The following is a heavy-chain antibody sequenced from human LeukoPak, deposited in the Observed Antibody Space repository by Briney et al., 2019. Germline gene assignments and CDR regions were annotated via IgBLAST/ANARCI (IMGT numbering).Heavy chain of an antibody. V-gene: IGHV4-4*09. CDR2: IYTSGST. Sequence: PSETLSLTCTVSGGSISSYYWNWIRQPPGKGLEWIGYIYTSGSTNYNPSLKSRVTISLDTSKNQFPLKLSSVTAADTAVYYCARRRPEAFDIWGQGTMVTVSS. J-gene: IGHJ3*02. CDR1: GGSISSYY. CDR3: ARRRPEAFDI.